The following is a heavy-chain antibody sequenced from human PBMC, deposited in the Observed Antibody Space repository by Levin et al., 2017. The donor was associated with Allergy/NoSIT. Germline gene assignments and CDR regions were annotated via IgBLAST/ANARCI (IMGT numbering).Heavy chain of an antibody. J-gene: IGHJ3*02. CDR3: ARRGYSYGRTGVDI. Sequence: TSETLSLTCTVSGGSISSYYWSWIRQPPGKGLEWIGYIYYSGSTNYNPSLKSRVTISVDTSKNQFSLKLSSVTAADTAVYYCARRGYSYGRTGVDIWGQGTMVTVSS. CDR2: IYYSGST. V-gene: IGHV4-59*08. D-gene: IGHD5-18*01. CDR1: GGSISSYY.